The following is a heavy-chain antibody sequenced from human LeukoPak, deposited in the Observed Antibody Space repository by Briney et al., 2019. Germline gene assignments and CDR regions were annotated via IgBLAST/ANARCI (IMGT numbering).Heavy chain of an antibody. V-gene: IGHV4-38-2*02. D-gene: IGHD3-10*01. J-gene: IGHJ3*02. Sequence: SETLSLTCTVSGYSISTGYYWDWIRQPPGKGLEWIGTFYHGGSTYYNPSLKSRVTISVDTSKNQFSLNLTSVTAADTAVYYCARTRHHRGVRGVIIRRIAFDIWGQGTMVTVSS. CDR2: FYHGGST. CDR1: GYSISTGYY. CDR3: ARTRHHRGVRGVIIRRIAFDI.